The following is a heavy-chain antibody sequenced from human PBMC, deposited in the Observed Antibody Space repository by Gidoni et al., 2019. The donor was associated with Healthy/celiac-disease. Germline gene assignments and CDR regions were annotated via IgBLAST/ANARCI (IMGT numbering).Heavy chain of an antibody. J-gene: IGHJ5*02. V-gene: IGHV1-8*01. D-gene: IGHD6-6*01. CDR3: ARAARRNGFDP. CDR2: MNRNSGKT. Sequence: QVQLVPSGAEVKKPGASVKVSCKASGYTLTSYDINWVRKATGQGLEWMGWMNRNSGKTGYAQKFQGRVTMTRNTYISTDYMEMSSRRYEDTAVYYCARAARRNGFDPWGQGTLVTVSS. CDR1: GYTLTSYD.